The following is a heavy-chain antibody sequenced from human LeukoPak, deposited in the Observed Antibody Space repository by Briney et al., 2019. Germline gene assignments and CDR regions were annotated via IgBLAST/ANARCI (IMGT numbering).Heavy chain of an antibody. V-gene: IGHV1-18*01. J-gene: IGHJ4*02. Sequence: ASVKVSCKASGYTFTNHGINWLRQAPGRGLEWMGWISAYNGNTNYAQRLQGRVTMTTDTSTSTAYMELRSLRSDDTAVYYCARDSLGSMEYWGQGTLVTVSS. CDR3: ARDSLGSMEY. D-gene: IGHD3-16*01. CDR2: ISAYNGNT. CDR1: GYTFTNHG.